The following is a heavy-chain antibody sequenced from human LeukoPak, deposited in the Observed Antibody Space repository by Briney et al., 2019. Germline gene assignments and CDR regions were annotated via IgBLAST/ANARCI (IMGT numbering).Heavy chain of an antibody. CDR1: GGSISSTNW. CDR3: ARDNLSRFSPADWFDP. J-gene: IGHJ5*02. D-gene: IGHD6-25*01. Sequence: SETLSLTCAVSGGSISSTNWWNWVRQPPGKGLEWIGEIDHSGSTSYNPSLKSRVTISLDKSKNQFSLKLSSVTAADTAVYYCARDNLSRFSPADWFDPWGQGTLVTVSS. CDR2: IDHSGST. V-gene: IGHV4-4*02.